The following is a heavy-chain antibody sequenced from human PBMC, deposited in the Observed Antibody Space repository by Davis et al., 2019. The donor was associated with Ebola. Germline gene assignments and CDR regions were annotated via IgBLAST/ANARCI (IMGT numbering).Heavy chain of an antibody. CDR3: ARVWAGYSGSDY. CDR2: ISNGGRT. J-gene: IGHJ4*02. V-gene: IGHV4-4*08. D-gene: IGHD3/OR15-3a*01. Sequence: SETLSLTCTVSGGSISSYYWSWIRQSPGKGLEWIAFISNGGRTIYNPSLRGRVTISVDTSKNQFSLKLRSVTAADTAVYYCARVWAGYSGSDYWGQGTLVTVSS. CDR1: GGSISSYY.